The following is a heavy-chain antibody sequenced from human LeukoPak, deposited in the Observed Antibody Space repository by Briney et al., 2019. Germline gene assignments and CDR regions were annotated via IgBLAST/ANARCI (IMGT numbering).Heavy chain of an antibody. D-gene: IGHD3-10*01. CDR2: IYYSGST. J-gene: IGHJ4*02. CDR3: AGATPFGFGESFDY. CDR1: GGSISSGDYY. Sequence: PSETLSLTCTVSGGSISSGDYYWGWIRQPPGKGLEWIGYIYYSGSTYYNPSLKSRVTISVDTSKNQFSLKLSSVTAADTAVYYCAGATPFGFGESFDYWGQGTLVTVST. V-gene: IGHV4-30-4*01.